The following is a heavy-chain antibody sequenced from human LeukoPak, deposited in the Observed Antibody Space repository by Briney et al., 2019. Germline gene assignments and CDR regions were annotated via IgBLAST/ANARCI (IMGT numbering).Heavy chain of an antibody. CDR3: TVKLYDFWSGYRYYGMDV. CDR1: GFTFSNAW. Sequence: GGSLRLSCAASGFTFSNAWMNWVRQAPGKGLEWVGRTKSKTDGGTTDYAAPVKGRFTISRDDSKNTLYLQMNSLKTEDTAVYYCTVKLYDFWSGYRYYGMDVWGQGTTVTVSS. CDR2: TKSKTDGGTT. V-gene: IGHV3-15*07. J-gene: IGHJ6*02. D-gene: IGHD3-3*01.